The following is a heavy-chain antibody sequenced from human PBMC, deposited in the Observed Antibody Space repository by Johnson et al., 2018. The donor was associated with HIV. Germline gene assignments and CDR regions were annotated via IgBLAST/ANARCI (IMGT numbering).Heavy chain of an antibody. D-gene: IGHD1-1*01. CDR1: EFTFSTYT. CDR2: ISYDGSKK. Sequence: QVQLVESGGGVVQPGRSLRLSCAASEFTFSTYTLHLVRQAPGKGLEWVAVISYDGSKKYYTDSVKGRFTISRDNSKNTLYLQMSSLRAEDTAVYYCARDTKVPRYNWNDGAFDMWGQGTMVTVSS. J-gene: IGHJ3*02. CDR3: ARDTKVPRYNWNDGAFDM. V-gene: IGHV3-30*04.